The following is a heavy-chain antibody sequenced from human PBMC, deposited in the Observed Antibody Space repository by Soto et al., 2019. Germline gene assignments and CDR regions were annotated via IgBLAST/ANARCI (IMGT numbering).Heavy chain of an antibody. CDR2: ISAYNANA. V-gene: IGHV1-18*01. J-gene: IGHJ4*02. Sequence: QIQLLQSGAEVKKPGASVKVTCKASGYTFRNFGISWVRQAPGQGLEWMGWISAYNANANYAQKFQGRLTMTADTSTSTAYMELRSLRSDDTAVYYCARENSYFDLWGQGTLVTVSS. CDR1: GYTFRNFG. CDR3: ARENSYFDL.